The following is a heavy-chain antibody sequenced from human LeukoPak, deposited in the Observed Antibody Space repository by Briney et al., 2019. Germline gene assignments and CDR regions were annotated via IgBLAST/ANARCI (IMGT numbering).Heavy chain of an antibody. J-gene: IGHJ4*02. D-gene: IGHD3-10*01. CDR3: AKMSGVVWFGELRLPFDY. CDR1: GFTFSGYA. V-gene: IGHV3-23*01. CDR2: ISAGGVSLFSGSGSAT. Sequence: GGSLRLSCAASGFTFSGYAMIWVRQAPGKGLQWVSVISAGGVSLFSGSGSATYYADSVEGRFTISRDNSKNTLYLQMNSLRADDTAVYYCAKMSGVVWFGELRLPFDYWGQGTLVTVSS.